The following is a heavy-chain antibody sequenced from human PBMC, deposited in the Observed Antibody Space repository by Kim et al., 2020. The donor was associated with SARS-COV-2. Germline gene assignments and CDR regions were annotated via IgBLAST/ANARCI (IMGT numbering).Heavy chain of an antibody. V-gene: IGHV4-59*01. J-gene: IGHJ4*02. Sequence: SETLSLTCTVSGGSISSYYWSWIRQPPGKGLEWIGYIYYSGSTNYNPSLKSRVTISVDTSKNQFSLKLSSVTAADTAVYYCARAPSNFFHFDYWGQGTLVTVSS. CDR3: ARAPSNFFHFDY. CDR1: GGSISSYY. CDR2: IYYSGST.